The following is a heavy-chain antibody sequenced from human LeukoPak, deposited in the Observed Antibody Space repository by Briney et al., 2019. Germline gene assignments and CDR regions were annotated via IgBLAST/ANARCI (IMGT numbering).Heavy chain of an antibody. CDR1: GFSLSTSGVG. CDR3: AHNGVSCSSTSCYDY. D-gene: IGHD2-2*01. Sequence: ESGPTLVKPTQTLTLTCTFSGFSLSTSGVGFGWIRQPPGKALDLLALIYWNDDKRYSPSLKSRLTITTDTSKNQVVLTMTNMDPVDTATYYCAHNGVSCSSTSCYDYWGQGTLVTVSS. CDR2: IYWNDDK. V-gene: IGHV2-5*01. J-gene: IGHJ4*02.